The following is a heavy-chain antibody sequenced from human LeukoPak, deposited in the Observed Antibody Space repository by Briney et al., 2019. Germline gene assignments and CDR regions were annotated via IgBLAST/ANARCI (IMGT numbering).Heavy chain of an antibody. CDR2: IYYSGST. Sequence: SETLSLTCTVSGGSISSSTYFWGWIRQPPGKGLEWIGTIYYSGSTYYNPSLKSRVTISVDSSKNQFSLRLSSVTAADTAVYYCARALGAFDIWGQGTMVTVSS. J-gene: IGHJ3*02. CDR3: ARALGAFDI. V-gene: IGHV4-39*07. CDR1: GGSISSSTYF.